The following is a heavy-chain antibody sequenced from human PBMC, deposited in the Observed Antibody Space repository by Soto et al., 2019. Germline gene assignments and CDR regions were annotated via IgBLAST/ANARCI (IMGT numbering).Heavy chain of an antibody. CDR3: ASPYDSSSHDAFDI. CDR1: GYTFTSYA. Sequence: QVQLVQSGAEVKKPGASVKVSCKASGYTFTSYAMHWVRQAPGQRLEWMGWINAGNGNTKYSQKFQGRVTITRDTSAGTAYMDLSSLRSEDTAVYYCASPYDSSSHDAFDIWGQGTMVTVSS. V-gene: IGHV1-3*01. CDR2: INAGNGNT. D-gene: IGHD3-22*01. J-gene: IGHJ3*02.